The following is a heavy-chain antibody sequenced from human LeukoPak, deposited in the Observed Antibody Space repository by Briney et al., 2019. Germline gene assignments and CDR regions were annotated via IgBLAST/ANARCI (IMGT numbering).Heavy chain of an antibody. V-gene: IGHV3-30*02. J-gene: IGHJ6*03. CDR3: ARQYSNYPYYYYYMDV. D-gene: IGHD4-11*01. CDR2: IRYDGSNK. CDR1: GFTFSSYG. Sequence: GGSLRLSCAASGFTFSSYGMHWVRQAPGKGLEWVAFIRYDGSNKYYADSVKGRFTISRDNSKNTLYLQMNSLRAEDTAVYYCARQYSNYPYYYYYMDVWGKGTTVTVSS.